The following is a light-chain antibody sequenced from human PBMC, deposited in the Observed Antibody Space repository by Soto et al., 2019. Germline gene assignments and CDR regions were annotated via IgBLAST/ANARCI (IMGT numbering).Light chain of an antibody. V-gene: IGKV3-15*01. J-gene: IGKJ4*01. CDR3: QQYGSSPPYT. Sequence: IMMTQSPATLSVSLGERATLSCRAGQTIYSNVAWYQQRPGQAPRLLIYRASTRATGVPARFSGSGSGTEFTLTISRLEPEDFAVYYCQQYGSSPPYTFGGGTKVDIK. CDR1: QTIYSN. CDR2: RAS.